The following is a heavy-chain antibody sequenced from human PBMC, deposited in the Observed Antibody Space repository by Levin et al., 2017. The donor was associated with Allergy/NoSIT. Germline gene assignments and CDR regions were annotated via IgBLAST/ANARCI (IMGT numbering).Heavy chain of an antibody. Sequence: SVKVSCKASGGTFSSYTISWVRQAPGQGLEWMGRIIPILGIANYAQKFQGRVTITADKSTSTAYMELSSLRSEDTAVYYCARVNCSGGSCYSGYYYYYYMDGWGKGTTVTVSS. J-gene: IGHJ6*03. CDR2: IIPILGIA. CDR1: GGTFSSYT. D-gene: IGHD2-15*01. CDR3: ARVNCSGGSCYSGYYYYYYMDG. V-gene: IGHV1-69*02.